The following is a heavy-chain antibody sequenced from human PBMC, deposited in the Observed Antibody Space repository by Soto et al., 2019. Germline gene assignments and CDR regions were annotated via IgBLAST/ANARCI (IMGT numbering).Heavy chain of an antibody. J-gene: IGHJ3*02. CDR1: GYTFTSYY. D-gene: IGHD2-21*01. CDR2: INPSGGST. V-gene: IGHV1-46*01. Sequence: ASVKVSCKASGYTFTSYYMHWVRQAPGQGLEWMGIINPSGGSTSYAQKFQGRVTMTRDTSTSTVYMELSSLRSEDTAVYYCARGRRLHIVVVSSRDAIDIWAQKTIGTVS. CDR3: ARGRRLHIVVVSSRDAIDI.